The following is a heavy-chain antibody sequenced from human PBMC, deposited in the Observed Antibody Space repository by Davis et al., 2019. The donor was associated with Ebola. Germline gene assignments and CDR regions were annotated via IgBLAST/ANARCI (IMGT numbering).Heavy chain of an antibody. Sequence: ASVKVSCKASGYTFTSYYMHWVRQAPGQGLEWMGIINPSGGSTSYAQKFQGRVTMTRDTSTSTVYMELSSLKSDDTAVYYCARGTTVTTDPHYYYMDVWGKGTTVTVSS. J-gene: IGHJ6*03. CDR1: GYTFTSYY. CDR3: ARGTTVTTDPHYYYMDV. CDR2: INPSGGST. V-gene: IGHV1-46*01. D-gene: IGHD4-11*01.